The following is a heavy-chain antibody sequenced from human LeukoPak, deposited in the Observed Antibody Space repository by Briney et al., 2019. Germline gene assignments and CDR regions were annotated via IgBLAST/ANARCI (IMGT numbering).Heavy chain of an antibody. J-gene: IGHJ4*02. D-gene: IGHD5-12*01. Sequence: GGSLRLSCAASGFIFSDYYMSWIRQVPGKGLEWVSYTSSSGGATHYAGFVKGRFTVSRDNAQNSLSLQMNSLRVEDTAVYYCARDRQVHTSVDSVEYWGQGALVTVSS. CDR3: ARDRQVHTSVDSVEY. CDR1: GFIFSDYY. CDR2: TSSSGGAT. V-gene: IGHV3-11*01.